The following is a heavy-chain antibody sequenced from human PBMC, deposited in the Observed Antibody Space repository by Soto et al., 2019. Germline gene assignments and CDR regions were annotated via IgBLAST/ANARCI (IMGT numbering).Heavy chain of an antibody. Sequence: EVQRLESGGGLVQPGRYLRLSCAASGFTFSSYAMSGVRQAPGKGLEWVYAISGSGGTTYYADSVKGRFTVSRDNSMTTLVLQKNSLRAADTAVYDFAKFLIETWGSRGWPCSIHYWGQGTPVTVSS. D-gene: IGHD6-25*01. J-gene: IGHJ4*01. CDR1: GFTFSSYA. CDR3: AKFLIETWGSRGWPCSIHY. V-gene: IGHV3-23*01. CDR2: ISGSGGTT.